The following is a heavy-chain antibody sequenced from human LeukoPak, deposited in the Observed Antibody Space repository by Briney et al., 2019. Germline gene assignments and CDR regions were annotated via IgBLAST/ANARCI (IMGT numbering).Heavy chain of an antibody. J-gene: IGHJ4*02. D-gene: IGHD5-12*01. CDR1: GFTFTSSS. CDR3: AADTSGYDPYYYFDY. Sequence: ASVKVSCKASGFTFTSSSMQWVRQAPGQRLEWIGWIVVGSGNTNYAQKFQERVTITRDMSTSTAYMELSSLRSEDTAVYYCAADTSGYDPYYYFDYWGQGTLVTVSS. CDR2: IVVGSGNT. V-gene: IGHV1-58*02.